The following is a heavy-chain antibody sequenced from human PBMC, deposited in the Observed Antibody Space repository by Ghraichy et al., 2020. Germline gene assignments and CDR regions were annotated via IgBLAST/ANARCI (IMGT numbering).Heavy chain of an antibody. CDR1: GFTFSDYY. J-gene: IGHJ5*02. Sequence: GGSLRLSCAASGFTFSDYYMSWIRQAPGKWLEWVSYISSSSSYTNYADSVKGRFTISRDNAKNSLYLQMNSLRAEDTAVYYCARLRITMVRGVIGPFDPWGQGTLVTVSS. CDR2: ISSSSSYT. CDR3: ARLRITMVRGVIGPFDP. V-gene: IGHV3-11*06. D-gene: IGHD3-10*01.